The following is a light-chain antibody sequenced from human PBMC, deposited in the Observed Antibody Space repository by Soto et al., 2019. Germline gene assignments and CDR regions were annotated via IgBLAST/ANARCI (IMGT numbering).Light chain of an antibody. V-gene: IGKV3-11*01. CDR2: DAS. CDR3: QRRSNWTSWT. CDR1: QSVSSY. J-gene: IGKJ1*01. Sequence: EIVLTQSPATLSLSPGERATLSCRARQSVSSYLAWYQQKPGQAPRLRIYDASTRATGTPVRFSGSGSGTDLDLTISSLDPEAFAVSYCQRRSNWTSWTFGQGTRWIS.